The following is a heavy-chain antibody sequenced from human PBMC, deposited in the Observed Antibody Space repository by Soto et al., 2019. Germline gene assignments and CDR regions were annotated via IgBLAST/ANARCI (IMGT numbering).Heavy chain of an antibody. CDR1: GGTFSSYT. D-gene: IGHD3-22*01. V-gene: IGHV1-69*13. CDR3: ASIGADYYDKYYFDY. CDR2: IIPIFGTA. Sequence: SVKVSCKASGGTFSSYTISWVRQAPGQGLEWMGGIIPIFGTANYAQKFQGRVTITADESTSTAYMELSSLRSEDTAVYYCASIGADYYDKYYFDYWGQGTLVTVSS. J-gene: IGHJ4*02.